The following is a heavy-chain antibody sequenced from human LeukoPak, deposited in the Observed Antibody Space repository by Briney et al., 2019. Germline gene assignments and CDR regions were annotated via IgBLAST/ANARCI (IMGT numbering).Heavy chain of an antibody. D-gene: IGHD4-17*01. Sequence: SETLSLTCAVSGGSVSCGGYSWSWIRQPPGKGLEWIGYIFHTGNTYYNPSLRSRVIISVDRSKDQFSLKLNSVTAADTAVYYCARGPVTNFYYYYGMDVWGQGTTVTVSS. J-gene: IGHJ6*02. V-gene: IGHV4-30-2*01. CDR2: IFHTGNT. CDR1: GGSVSCGGYS. CDR3: ARGPVTNFYYYYGMDV.